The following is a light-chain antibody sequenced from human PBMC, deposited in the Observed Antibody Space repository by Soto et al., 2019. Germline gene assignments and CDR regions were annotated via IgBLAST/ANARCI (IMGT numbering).Light chain of an antibody. Sequence: EIVLTQSPATLSLSPGERATLSCRASQSVSSYLAWYQQKPGQAPRPLIHDASNRATGIPARFSGSGSGTDFTLTISSLEPEDFAVYYCQQRSNWPPEWTFGQGTKV. CDR1: QSVSSY. CDR3: QQRSNWPPEWT. V-gene: IGKV3-11*01. J-gene: IGKJ1*01. CDR2: DAS.